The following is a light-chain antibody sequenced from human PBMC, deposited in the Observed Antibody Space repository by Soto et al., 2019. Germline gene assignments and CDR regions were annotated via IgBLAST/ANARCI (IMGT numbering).Light chain of an antibody. CDR1: QSISSW. V-gene: IGKV1-5*03. Sequence: DIQMTQSPSTLSASVGDRVTITCRASQSISSWLAWYQQKPGKAPKLLIYKASSLESGVPSRFSSSGSGTEFTLTISSLQPDDFATYYCQQYNSYSGYTFGQGTKLEIK. CDR3: QQYNSYSGYT. CDR2: KAS. J-gene: IGKJ2*01.